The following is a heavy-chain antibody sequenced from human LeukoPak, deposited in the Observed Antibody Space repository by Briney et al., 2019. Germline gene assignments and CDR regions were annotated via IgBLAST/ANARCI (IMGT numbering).Heavy chain of an antibody. Sequence: PGGSLRLSCAASGFTFSSYWMSWVRQAPGKGLEWVANIKQDGSEKYYVDSVKGRFTISRDNAKNSLYLQMNSLRAEDTAVYYCARAHYDFWSGSDYWGQGTLVTVSS. J-gene: IGHJ4*02. CDR1: GFTFSSYW. V-gene: IGHV3-7*01. D-gene: IGHD3-3*01. CDR3: ARAHYDFWSGSDY. CDR2: IKQDGSEK.